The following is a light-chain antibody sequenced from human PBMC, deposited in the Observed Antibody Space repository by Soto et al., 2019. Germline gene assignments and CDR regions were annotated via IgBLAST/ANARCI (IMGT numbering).Light chain of an antibody. CDR3: MQALQTPLT. J-gene: IGKJ4*01. Sequence: DIVMTQSPLSLPVTPGEPASISCRSSQKHLHSNGYNYLDWYLQKPGQSPQLLIYLGSNRASGVPDRFSGSGSGTDFTLKISRVEAEDVGVYYCMQALQTPLTFGGGTKVEIK. CDR1: QKHLHSNGYNY. CDR2: LGS. V-gene: IGKV2-28*01.